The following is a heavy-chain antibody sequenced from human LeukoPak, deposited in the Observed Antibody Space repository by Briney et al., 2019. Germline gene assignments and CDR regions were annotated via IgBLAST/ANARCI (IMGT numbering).Heavy chain of an antibody. CDR1: GFTFSSYN. V-gene: IGHV3-21*01. D-gene: IGHD5-18*01. CDR2: ITSSSSYI. CDR3: ARDSAMAIYYMDV. J-gene: IGHJ6*03. Sequence: GGSLRLSCAASGFTFSSYNMNWVRQAPGKGLEWVSSITSSSSYIYYADSVKGRFTISRDNAKNSLYLQMNSLRAEDTAVYYCARDSAMAIYYMDVWGKGTTVTVSS.